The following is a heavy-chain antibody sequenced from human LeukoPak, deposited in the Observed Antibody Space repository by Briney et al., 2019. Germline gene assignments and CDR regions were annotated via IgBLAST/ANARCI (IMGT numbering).Heavy chain of an antibody. CDR2: IFPHNDDT. Sequence: ASMKVSCKASGYAFNDYYLHWVRQAPGQGLEWMGWIFPHNDDTKYAQKFQGRVTMTRDTSISTAYMELSRLTSDDTAVYFCARSGTYYHLGYWGQGTQVTVSS. CDR1: GYAFNDYY. CDR3: ARSGTYYHLGY. J-gene: IGHJ4*02. D-gene: IGHD1-26*01. V-gene: IGHV1-2*02.